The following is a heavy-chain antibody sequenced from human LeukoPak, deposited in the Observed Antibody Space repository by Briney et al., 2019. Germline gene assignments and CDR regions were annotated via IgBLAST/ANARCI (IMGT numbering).Heavy chain of an antibody. CDR3: ARQGYSSGWYYFDY. V-gene: IGHV4-59*08. J-gene: IGHJ4*02. CDR1: GGSISSYY. CDR2: IYYSGST. Sequence: PSETLSLTCTVSGGSISSYYWSWIRQPPGKGLEWIGYIYYSGSTNYNPSLKSRVTISVDTSKDQFSLKLSSVTAADTAVYYCARQGYSSGWYYFDYWGQGTLVTVSS. D-gene: IGHD6-19*01.